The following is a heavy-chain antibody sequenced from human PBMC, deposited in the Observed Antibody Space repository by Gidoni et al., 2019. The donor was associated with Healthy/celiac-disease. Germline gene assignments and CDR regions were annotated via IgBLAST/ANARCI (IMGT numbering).Heavy chain of an antibody. CDR3: ARVSGYSGYDYYYYYMDV. J-gene: IGHJ6*03. D-gene: IGHD5-12*01. CDR1: GYTFTSYD. V-gene: IGHV1-8*01. CDR2: MNPNSGNT. Sequence: QVQLVQSGAEVKKPGASVKVSCRASGYTFTSYDINWVRQATGQGPEWMGWMNPNSGNTGYAQKFQGRVTMTRNTSISTAYMELSSLRSEDTAVYYCARVSGYSGYDYYYYYMDVWGKGTTVTVSS.